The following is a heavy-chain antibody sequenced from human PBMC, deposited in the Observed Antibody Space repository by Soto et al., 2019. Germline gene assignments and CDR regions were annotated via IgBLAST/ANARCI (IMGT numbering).Heavy chain of an antibody. V-gene: IGHV1-18*01. D-gene: IGHD1-20*01. CDR3: ARESTPDNWNHFLMYNWFDP. CDR1: GYTFTSHG. Sequence: ASVKVSCKASGYTFTSHGISWVRQAPGQGLEWMGWISAYNGNTNYAQKLQGRVTMTTDTSTSTAYMELRSLRSDDTAVYYCARESTPDNWNHFLMYNWFDPWGQGTLVTVSS. CDR2: ISAYNGNT. J-gene: IGHJ5*02.